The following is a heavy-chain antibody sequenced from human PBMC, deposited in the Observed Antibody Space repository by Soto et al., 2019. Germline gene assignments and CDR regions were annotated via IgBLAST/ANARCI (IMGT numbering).Heavy chain of an antibody. V-gene: IGHV1-18*01. Sequence: ASVKVSCKTSGYTFTNYGISWVRQAPGQGLEWMGWITTDKGKTTYAQKFQGRVTMTEDTSTDTAYMELSSLRSEDTAVYYCATAGGNSDYNWFDPWGQGTLVTVSS. J-gene: IGHJ5*02. D-gene: IGHD2-21*02. CDR3: ATAGGNSDYNWFDP. CDR2: ITTDKGKT. CDR1: GYTFTNYG.